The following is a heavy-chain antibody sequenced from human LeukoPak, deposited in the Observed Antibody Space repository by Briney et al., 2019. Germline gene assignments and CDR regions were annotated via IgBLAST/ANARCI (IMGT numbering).Heavy chain of an antibody. V-gene: IGHV3-74*01. CDR3: ARGKYYGMDV. J-gene: IGHJ6*02. CDR2: ISGDGNIS. Sequence: GGSLRLSCAASGFIFSNYWIVWVRRAPGSGLVWVSHISGDGNISAHADSVKGRFTISRDNSKNIPYLQMNSLRADDTAVYYCARGKYYGMDVWGQGTTVIVSS. CDR1: GFIFSNYW.